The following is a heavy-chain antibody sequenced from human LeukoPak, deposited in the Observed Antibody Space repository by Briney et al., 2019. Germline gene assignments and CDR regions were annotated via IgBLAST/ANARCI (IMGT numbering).Heavy chain of an antibody. D-gene: IGHD3-3*01. V-gene: IGHV3-9*01. J-gene: IGHJ4*02. CDR2: ISWNSGSI. Sequence: GGSLRLSCAAPGFTFDDYAMHWVRQAPGKGLEWVSGISWNSGSIGYADSVKGRFTISRDNAKNSLYLQMNSLRAEDTALYYCAKGEARFLEWLFNYWGQGTLVTVSS. CDR1: GFTFDDYA. CDR3: AKGEARFLEWLFNY.